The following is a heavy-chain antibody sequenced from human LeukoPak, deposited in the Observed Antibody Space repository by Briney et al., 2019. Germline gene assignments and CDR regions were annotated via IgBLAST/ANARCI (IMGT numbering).Heavy chain of an antibody. CDR2: IYNSGST. V-gene: IGHV4-39*07. D-gene: IGHD3/OR15-3a*01. J-gene: IGHJ6*03. Sequence: SETLSLTCTVSGGSISSSTYYWGWIRQPPGKGLEWIGTIYNSGSTFYNPSLKSRVTISVDRSKNQFSLKLSSVTAADTAVYYCARVDPDYYYYMDVWGKGTTVTVSS. CDR1: GGSISSSTYY. CDR3: ARVDPDYYYYMDV.